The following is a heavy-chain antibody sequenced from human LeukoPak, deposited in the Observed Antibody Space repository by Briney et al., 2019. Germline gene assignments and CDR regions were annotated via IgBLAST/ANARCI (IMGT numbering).Heavy chain of an antibody. D-gene: IGHD5/OR15-5a*01. CDR1: AGSINNYY. V-gene: IGHV4-4*07. CDR2: IYTSGNT. Sequence: PSETLSLTCTFSAGSINNYYWSWIRQPAGKGLEWIGRIYTSGNTNYNPSLKSRVTMSVDTSKNQFSLKLSSVTAADTAVYYCARLVSRLLVDYWGQGTQVTVSS. CDR3: ARLVSRLLVDY. J-gene: IGHJ4*02.